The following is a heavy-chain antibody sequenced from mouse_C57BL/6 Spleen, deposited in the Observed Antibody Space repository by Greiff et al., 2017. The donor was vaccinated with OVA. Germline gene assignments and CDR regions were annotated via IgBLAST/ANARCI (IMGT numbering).Heavy chain of an antibody. CDR2: IYPSDSET. Sequence: QVQLQQSGAELVRPGSSVKLSCKASGYTFTSYWMDWVKQRPGQGLEWIGNIYPSDSETHYNQKFKDKATLTVDKSSSTAYMQLSSLTSEDSAVYYCAMALSRSLDDWGQGTTLTVSS. CDR1: GYTFTSYW. V-gene: IGHV1-61*01. J-gene: IGHJ2*01. CDR3: AMALSRSLDD. D-gene: IGHD2-14*01.